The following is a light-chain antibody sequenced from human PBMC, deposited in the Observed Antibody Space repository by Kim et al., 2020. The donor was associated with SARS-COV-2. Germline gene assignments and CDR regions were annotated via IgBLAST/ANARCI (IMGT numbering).Light chain of an antibody. V-gene: IGKV1-27*01. CDR3: QNYYSAPFT. CDR2: GAS. CDR1: QGVSSD. J-gene: IGKJ3*01. Sequence: ASVGDSVTITCRASQGVSSDLAWYQQQPGKAPKLLIYGASTLHSGVPSRLSGSGSGTDFTLTIDSLQTEDVATYYCQNYYSAPFTFGPGTKVDIK.